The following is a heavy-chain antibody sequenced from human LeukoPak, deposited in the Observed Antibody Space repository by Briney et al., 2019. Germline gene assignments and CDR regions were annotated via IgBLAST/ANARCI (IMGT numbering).Heavy chain of an antibody. CDR2: IWDGGNT. V-gene: IGHV4-4*08. D-gene: IGHD5-24*01. Sequence: SETLSLTCTVSGGSISSYYWGWIRQPPGKGLEWIGNIWDGGNTYYNSSLKSRVTISVDTSKNQFSLKLSSVTAADTAIYYCARVHRWLQFGRGYFDSWGQGTLVAVSS. CDR1: GGSISSYY. CDR3: ARVHRWLQFGRGYFDS. J-gene: IGHJ4*02.